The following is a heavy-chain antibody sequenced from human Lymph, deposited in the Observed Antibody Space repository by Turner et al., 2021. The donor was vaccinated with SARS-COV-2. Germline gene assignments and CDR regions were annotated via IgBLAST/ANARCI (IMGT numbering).Heavy chain of an antibody. CDR3: ARDLGTYGMDV. CDR1: GIIVSRNY. V-gene: IGHV3-53*02. J-gene: IGHJ6*02. CDR2: IYSGGTT. Sequence: EVQLVETGGGLIQPGGSLSLSCAASGIIVSRNYMNWVRKAPGKGLEWVSVIYSGGTTYYADSVKGRFTISRDNSKNTLYLQMNSLRVEDTAVYYGARDLGTYGMDVWGQGTTVTVSS. D-gene: IGHD6-13*01.